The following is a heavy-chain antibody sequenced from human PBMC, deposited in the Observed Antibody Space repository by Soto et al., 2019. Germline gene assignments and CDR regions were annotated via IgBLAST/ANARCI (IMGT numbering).Heavy chain of an antibody. J-gene: IGHJ5*02. D-gene: IGHD5-18*01. Sequence: PGGSLRLSCAASGFSISRYWMSWFRQAPGKGLEWVADKKQDGSEEYYVDSVKGRFTVSRDNAKNSVYLQLTSLRVEDTALYYCARGGFSYGTGIEHWGQGALVTVSS. V-gene: IGHV3-7*01. CDR3: ARGGFSYGTGIEH. CDR1: GFSISRYW. CDR2: KKQDGSEE.